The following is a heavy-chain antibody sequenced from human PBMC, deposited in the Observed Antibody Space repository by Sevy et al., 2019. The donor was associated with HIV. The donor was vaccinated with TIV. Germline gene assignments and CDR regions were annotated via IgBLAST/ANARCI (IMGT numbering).Heavy chain of an antibody. J-gene: IGHJ4*02. CDR2: IYSSGSTSGST. CDR3: AAGIQYCNGNSCYGGYYFDY. D-gene: IGHD5-12*01. CDR1: GGSISDYS. Sequence: SETLSLTCSVSGGSISDYSWSWIRQPAGKGLEWIGHIYSSGSTSGSTNYNPSLKGRVTMSLDRSKKQFSLKLSSVTAADTAVYYCAAGIQYCNGNSCYGGYYFDYWGQGTLVTVSS. V-gene: IGHV4-4*07.